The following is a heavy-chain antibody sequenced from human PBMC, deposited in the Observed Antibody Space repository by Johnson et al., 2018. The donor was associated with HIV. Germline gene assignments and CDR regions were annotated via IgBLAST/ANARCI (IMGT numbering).Heavy chain of an antibody. J-gene: IGHJ3*01. Sequence: VQLVESGGGFVQPGRSLRLSCAPSGFTIDDDAIHWVRQAPGKGLEWVSGISWNSDTIGYAGSVKGRFTISRDNARNFLYLQMNSLRAEDTALYYCARDTYYYDTSGYLTRPRAFDVWGQGTTVTVSS. D-gene: IGHD3-22*01. CDR1: GFTIDDDA. V-gene: IGHV3-9*01. CDR2: ISWNSDTI. CDR3: ARDTYYYDTSGYLTRPRAFDV.